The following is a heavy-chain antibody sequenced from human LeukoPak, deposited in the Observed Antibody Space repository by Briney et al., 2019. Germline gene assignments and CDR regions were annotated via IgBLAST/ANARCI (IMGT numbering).Heavy chain of an antibody. Sequence: GSLRLSCAASGFTFSNYWMNWIRQPPGKGLEWIGEINHSGSTNYNPSLKSRVTISVDTSKNQFSLKLSSVTAADTAVYYCARHWTYYDYVWGSYRPYYFDYWGQGTLVTVSS. D-gene: IGHD3-16*02. CDR2: INHSGST. J-gene: IGHJ4*02. V-gene: IGHV4-34*01. CDR3: ARHWTYYDYVWGSYRPYYFDY. CDR1: GFTFSNYW.